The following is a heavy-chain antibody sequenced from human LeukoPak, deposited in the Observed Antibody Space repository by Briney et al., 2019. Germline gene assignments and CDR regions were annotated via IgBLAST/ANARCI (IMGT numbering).Heavy chain of an antibody. CDR3: ASFWSGYYYYCYYGLDV. V-gene: IGHV1-8*01. CDR1: GYTFTSYA. CDR2: MNPNSGNT. J-gene: IGHJ6*02. D-gene: IGHD3-3*01. Sequence: ASVKVSCKASGYTFTSYAINWVRQATGQGLEWMGWMNPNSGNTGYAQKFQGRVTMTRNTSISTAYMELSSLRFEDTAVYYCASFWSGYYYYCYYGLDVWGQGTTVTVSS.